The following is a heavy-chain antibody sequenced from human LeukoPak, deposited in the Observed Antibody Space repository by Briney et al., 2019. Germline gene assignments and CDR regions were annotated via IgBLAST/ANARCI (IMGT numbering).Heavy chain of an antibody. CDR3: AKGQLRMAAEFDY. CDR2: ISWNSGSM. D-gene: IGHD2-2*01. V-gene: IGHV3-9*01. J-gene: IGHJ4*02. Sequence: GGSLRLSCAASGFTFDDYAMHWVRQAPGPGLDRVSGISWNSGSMGYADSVKGRFTIYRDNAKNSLYLQMNSLRAEDTALYYCAKGQLRMAAEFDYWGQGTLVTVSS. CDR1: GFTFDDYA.